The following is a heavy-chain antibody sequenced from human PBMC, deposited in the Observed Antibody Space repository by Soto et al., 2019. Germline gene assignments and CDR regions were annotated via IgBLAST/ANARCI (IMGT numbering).Heavy chain of an antibody. CDR3: ARGRRKQQLVAYYRSYGPDV. D-gene: IGHD6-13*01. V-gene: IGHV4-34*01. Sequence: QVQLQQWGAGLLKPSETLSLTCAVYGGSFNGHHWTWIRQTPGRGLEWIGEITHGGTSNSNPSLKSRVTISVDTSKSQFSLKLNSVTAADTGVYYCARGRRKQQLVAYYRSYGPDVWGLGTTVMVSS. J-gene: IGHJ6*02. CDR2: ITHGGTS. CDR1: GGSFNGHH.